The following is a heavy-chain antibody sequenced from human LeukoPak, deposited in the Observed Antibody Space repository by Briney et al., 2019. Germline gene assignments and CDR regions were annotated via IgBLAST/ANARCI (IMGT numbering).Heavy chain of an antibody. CDR1: GYTFTDYY. CDR2: INPDSGST. J-gene: IGHJ4*02. D-gene: IGHD3-22*01. CDR3: ARGSTARYYYDSSGYYRGAVDY. V-gene: IGHV1-2*02. Sequence: ASVKVSCKASGYTFTDYYIHWVRQAPGQGLEWMGWINPDSGSTSYEQKFKGRVTMTTDTSTSTAYMELRSLRSDDTAVYYCARGSTARYYYDSSGYYRGAVDYWGQGTLVTISS.